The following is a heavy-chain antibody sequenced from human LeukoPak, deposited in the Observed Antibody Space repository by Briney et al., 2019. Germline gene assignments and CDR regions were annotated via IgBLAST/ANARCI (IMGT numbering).Heavy chain of an antibody. CDR2: IYTSGST. D-gene: IGHD6-19*01. CDR3: ARLSVAGTSGYYYMDV. V-gene: IGHV4-61*02. CDR1: GGSISSGSYY. Sequence: SETLSLTCTVSGGSISSGSYYRSWIRQPAGKGLEWIGRIYTSGSTNYNPSLKTRVTISVDTSKNQFSLKLSTVTAADTAVYYCARLSVAGTSGYYYMDVWGKGTTVTVSS. J-gene: IGHJ6*03.